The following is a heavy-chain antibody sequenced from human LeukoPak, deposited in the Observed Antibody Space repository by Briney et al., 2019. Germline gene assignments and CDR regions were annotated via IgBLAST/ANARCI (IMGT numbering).Heavy chain of an antibody. CDR1: GGSISSGGYY. D-gene: IGHD3-10*01. J-gene: IGHJ4*02. V-gene: IGHV4-31*03. CDR2: IYYSGSA. Sequence: SQTLSLTCTVSGGSISSGGYYWSWIRQHPGKGLEWIGYIYYSGSAYYNPSLKSRVTISVDTSKNQFSLKLSSVTAADTAVYYCARAIHSAGTRYFDYWGQGTLATVSS. CDR3: ARAIHSAGTRYFDY.